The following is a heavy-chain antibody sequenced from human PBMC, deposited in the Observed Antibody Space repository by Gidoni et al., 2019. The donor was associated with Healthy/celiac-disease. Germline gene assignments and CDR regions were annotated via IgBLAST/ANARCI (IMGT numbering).Heavy chain of an antibody. CDR3: ARVSVGVLRFLRNNRYFFDY. D-gene: IGHD2-21*01. V-gene: IGHV4-59*01. Sequence: QVQLQESGPGLVKPSETLSLTCTVSGGSISSYYWSWIRQPPGKGLEWIGYIYYSGSTNYNPSLKSRVTVSVDTSKNQFSLKLSSVTAADTAVYYCARVSVGVLRFLRNNRYFFDYWGQGTLVTVSS. CDR1: GGSISSYY. CDR2: IYYSGST. J-gene: IGHJ4*02.